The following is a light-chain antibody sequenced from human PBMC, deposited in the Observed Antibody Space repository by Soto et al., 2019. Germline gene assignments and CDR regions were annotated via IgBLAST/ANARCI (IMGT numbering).Light chain of an antibody. CDR1: NSDVGGYTY. Sequence: QSALTQPASVSGSPGQSITISCTGTNSDVGGYTYVSWYQQHPGKAPKLMIYDVSNRPSVVSNRFSGSKSGNTASLTISGRQADDEADYYCSSYTSSSTPYVFGTGTKVTVL. J-gene: IGLJ1*01. V-gene: IGLV2-14*03. CDR3: SSYTSSSTPYV. CDR2: DVS.